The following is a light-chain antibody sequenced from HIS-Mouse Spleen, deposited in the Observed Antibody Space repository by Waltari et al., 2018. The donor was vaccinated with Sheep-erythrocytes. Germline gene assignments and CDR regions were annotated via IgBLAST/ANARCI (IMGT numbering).Light chain of an antibody. CDR3: AAWDDSLNGVV. J-gene: IGLJ2*01. V-gene: IGLV1-44*01. CDR1: SSNIGSNT. Sequence: QSVLTQPPSASGTPGQRVTISCSGSSSNIGSNTVNWYQQLPGTAPKLLIYSNNQRPSGVPDRFSGSQSGTSASLAISGLQSEDEADYYCAAWDDSLNGVVIGGGTKLTVL. CDR2: SNN.